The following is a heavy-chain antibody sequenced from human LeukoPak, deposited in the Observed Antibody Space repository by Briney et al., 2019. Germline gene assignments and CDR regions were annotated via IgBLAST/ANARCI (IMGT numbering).Heavy chain of an antibody. V-gene: IGHV3-21*01. CDR2: ITSSGSYI. D-gene: IGHD1-26*01. Sequence: PGGSLRLSCAASGFTFSNAWMNWVRQAPGKGLEWVSSITSSGSYIYYADSVKGRFTISRDNAKNSLYLQLNSLRAEDTAIYYCARAPYSGTYSDYYYYMDVWAKGPRSPSP. CDR3: ARAPYSGTYSDYYYYMDV. J-gene: IGHJ6*03. CDR1: GFTFSNAW.